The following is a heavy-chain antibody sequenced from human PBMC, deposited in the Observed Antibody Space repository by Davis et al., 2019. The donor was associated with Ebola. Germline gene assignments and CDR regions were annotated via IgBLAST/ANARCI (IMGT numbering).Heavy chain of an antibody. J-gene: IGHJ6*04. CDR1: GYTFTSYD. CDR3: ASGLWGSRGMDV. D-gene: IGHD3-16*01. CDR2: MNPNNGNT. Sequence: ASVKVSCKASGYTFTSYDINWVRQATGQGLEWMGWMNPNNGNTGYAQKFQGRVTMTRNTSISTAYMELSSLRSEDTAVYYCASGLWGSRGMDVWGKGTTVTVSS. V-gene: IGHV1-8*01.